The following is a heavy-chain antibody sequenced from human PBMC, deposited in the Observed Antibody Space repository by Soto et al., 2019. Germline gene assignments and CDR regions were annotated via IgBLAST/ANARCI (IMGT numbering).Heavy chain of an antibody. CDR1: GFTFSDNY. CDR2: IGSTGSTI. Sequence: KPGGSLRLSCAASGFTFSDNYMSWFRQAPGKGLEWVSYIGSTGSTIYYADSVKGRFTISRDNSKNSLYLQMNSLRAEDTAVYYCARDRSFWRGAYYYYGMDVWGQGTTVTVSS. D-gene: IGHD3-3*01. CDR3: ARDRSFWRGAYYYYGMDV. J-gene: IGHJ6*02. V-gene: IGHV3-11*01.